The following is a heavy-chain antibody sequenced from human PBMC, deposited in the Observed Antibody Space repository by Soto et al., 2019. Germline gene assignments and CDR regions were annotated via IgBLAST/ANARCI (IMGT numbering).Heavy chain of an antibody. V-gene: IGHV5-10-1*01. D-gene: IGHD5-18*01. J-gene: IGHJ4*02. Sequence: GESLKISCKGSGYSFTSYWISWVRQMPGKGLEWMGRIDPSDSYTNYSPSFQGHVTISADKSISTAYLQWSSLKASNTAMYYCARQKHNVDTVDFDYWGQGTLVTVSS. CDR1: GYSFTSYW. CDR2: IDPSDSYT. CDR3: ARQKHNVDTVDFDY.